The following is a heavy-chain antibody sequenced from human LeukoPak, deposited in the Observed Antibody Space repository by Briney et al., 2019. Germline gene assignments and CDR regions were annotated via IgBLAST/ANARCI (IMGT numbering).Heavy chain of an antibody. CDR1: GYTFTSYY. D-gene: IGHD3-16*01. CDR3: AREAPRTLYFDY. Sequence: ASVKVSCKTSGYTFTSYYVHWVRQAPGQGLEYMGVIYPHSDTTSYAQKFQGRVTMTRDTSTSTVYMELSSLRSEDTAVFYCAREAPRTLYFDYWGQGTLVTVSS. V-gene: IGHV1-46*01. J-gene: IGHJ4*02. CDR2: IYPHSDTT.